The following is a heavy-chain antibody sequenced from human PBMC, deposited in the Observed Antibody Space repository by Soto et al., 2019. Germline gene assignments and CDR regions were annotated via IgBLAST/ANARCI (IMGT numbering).Heavy chain of an antibody. D-gene: IGHD6-19*01. CDR1: GFSFISYW. CDR2: IKYDGSET. CDR3: ARDGVAAGLYFDS. Sequence: EVQLVESGGGLVQPGGSLRLSCAASGFSFISYWVNWVRQAPGKGPEWVASIKYDGSETSYVDSVKGRFTISRDNAKKSLYLQMNSLRAEDTAVYYCARDGVAAGLYFDSWGQGTLVPVSS. V-gene: IGHV3-7*01. J-gene: IGHJ4*02.